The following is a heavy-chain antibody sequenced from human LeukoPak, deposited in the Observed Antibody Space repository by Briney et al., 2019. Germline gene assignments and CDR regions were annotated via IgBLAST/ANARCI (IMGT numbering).Heavy chain of an antibody. V-gene: IGHV3-7*05. CDR3: ARIGRLQLWSGFDY. CDR1: GFTFSSYW. Sequence: GGSLRLSCAASGFTFSSYWMSWVRQAPGKGLEWVANMKQDGSEKYYVDSVKGRFTISRDNAKNSLYLQMNSLRAEDTAVYYCARIGRLQLWSGFDYWGQGTLVTVSS. J-gene: IGHJ4*02. D-gene: IGHD5-18*01. CDR2: MKQDGSEK.